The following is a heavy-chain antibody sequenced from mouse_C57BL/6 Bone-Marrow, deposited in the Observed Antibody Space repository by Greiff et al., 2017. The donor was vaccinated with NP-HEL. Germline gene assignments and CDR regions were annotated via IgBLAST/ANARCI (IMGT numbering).Heavy chain of an antibody. CDR3: ARVVTGSNWYFDV. CDR1: GYTFTSYW. CDR2: IDPSDSYT. V-gene: IGHV1-59*01. D-gene: IGHD2-13*01. J-gene: IGHJ1*03. Sequence: QVQLQQPGAELARPGTSVKLSCKASGYTFTSYWMHWVKQRPGQGLEWIGVIDPSDSYTNYNQKFKGKATLTADTSSSTAYMQLSSLTSEDSAVYYCARVVTGSNWYFDVWGTGTTVTVSS.